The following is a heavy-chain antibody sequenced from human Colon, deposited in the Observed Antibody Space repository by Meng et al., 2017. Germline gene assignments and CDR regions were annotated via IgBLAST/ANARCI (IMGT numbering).Heavy chain of an antibody. CDR3: ARDWGSGTPY. CDR2: VYYDGTT. V-gene: IGHV4-61*01. J-gene: IGHJ4*02. D-gene: IGHD3-10*01. Sequence: VELQDSGPGLVRPAETLSLTCTVSGDSVNNRTYYWTWIRQPPEKGLEWIGYVYYDGTTNYNPFLESRLTMSIDTSKNQFSLKLSSVTAADTAVYYCARDWGSGTPYWGQGTLVTVSS. CDR1: GDSVNNRTYY.